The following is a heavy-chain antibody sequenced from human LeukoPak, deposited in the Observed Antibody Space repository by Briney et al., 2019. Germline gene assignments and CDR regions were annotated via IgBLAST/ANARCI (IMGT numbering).Heavy chain of an antibody. CDR3: ARDSRGEDFSIDY. CDR1: GFSFDDHA. CDR2: ISSSSSYI. J-gene: IGHJ4*02. D-gene: IGHD3-16*01. V-gene: IGHV3-21*01. Sequence: GGSLRLSCVASGFSFDDHAMHWVRQAPGKGLEWVSSISSSSSYIYYADSVKGRFTISRDNAKNSLYLQMNSLRAEDTAVYYCARDSRGEDFSIDYWGQGTLVTVSS.